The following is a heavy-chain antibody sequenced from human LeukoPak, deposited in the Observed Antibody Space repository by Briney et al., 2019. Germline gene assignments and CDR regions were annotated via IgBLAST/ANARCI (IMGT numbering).Heavy chain of an antibody. V-gene: IGHV3-48*01. CDR2: ISSSSSTI. CDR3: ARGAYYYED. J-gene: IGHJ4*02. CDR1: GFAFSDYS. Sequence: GGSLRLSCAASGFAFSDYSINWVRQAPGKGLEWVSYISSSSSTIYYADSVKGRFTISRDNAKNSLYLQMNSLRAEDTAVYYCARGAYYYEDWGQGTLVTVSS.